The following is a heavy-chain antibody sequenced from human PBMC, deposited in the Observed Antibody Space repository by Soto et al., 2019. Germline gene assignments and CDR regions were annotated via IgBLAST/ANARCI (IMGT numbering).Heavy chain of an antibody. CDR2: IYASGSP. V-gene: IGHV4-59*01. CDR3: ARGVGSSPPRY. CDR1: GGSISVYY. Sequence: HVPLQESGPGQVKPSETLSLTCTISGGSISVYYWSWVRQPPGHELEWIGYIYASGSPYYNPSLRSRVTISADTSKLQISLKLTSPTAAYTAVYYCARGVGSSPPRYWGRGTLVTVSS. D-gene: IGHD1-26*01. J-gene: IGHJ4*02.